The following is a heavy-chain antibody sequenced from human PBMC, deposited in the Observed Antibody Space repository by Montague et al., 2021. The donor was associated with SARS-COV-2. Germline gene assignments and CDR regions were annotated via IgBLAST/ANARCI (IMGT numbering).Heavy chain of an antibody. CDR1: GYTFTNYD. V-gene: IGHV1-8*01. J-gene: IGHJ3*01. CDR2: MNPNSGNT. Sequence: QSGAEVKEPGESLKISCKASGYTFTNYDISWVRQTTGQGLEWMGWMNPNSGNTGYGQKFQGRVTMTRNVSITTAYMELSSLISDDTALYYCARSLSYYDSTERDGLDVWGQGTMVTVSS. CDR3: ARSLSYYDSTERDGLDV. D-gene: IGHD3-22*01.